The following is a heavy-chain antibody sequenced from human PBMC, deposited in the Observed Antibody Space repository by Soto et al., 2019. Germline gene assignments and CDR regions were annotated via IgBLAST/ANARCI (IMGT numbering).Heavy chain of an antibody. CDR1: GFTFSNYG. CDR3: ARGDKLGDGYNSDCDY. V-gene: IGHV3-33*01. Sequence: QVQLVESGGGVVQPGRSLRLSCAASGFTFSNYGMHWVRQAPGKGLEWVAVIWYDGSNKYYADSVKGRFTISRDNSKNTLYMQMNSLRAEDTAVYYCARGDKLGDGYNSDCDYWGQGTLVTVSS. D-gene: IGHD5-12*01. CDR2: IWYDGSNK. J-gene: IGHJ4*02.